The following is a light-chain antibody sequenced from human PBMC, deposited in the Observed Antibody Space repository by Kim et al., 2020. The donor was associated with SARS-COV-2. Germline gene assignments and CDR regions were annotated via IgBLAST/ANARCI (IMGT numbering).Light chain of an antibody. J-gene: IGKJ2*01. CDR2: GAS. CDR3: QQYGSSPHT. CDR1: QSVNSNY. Sequence: LSPGERATLSCRVSQSVNSNYLAWYQQKPGQAPRLLIYGASSRATGIPDRFSGSGSGTDFTLTISRLESEDSAVYYCQQYGSSPHTFGQGTKLEI. V-gene: IGKV3-20*01.